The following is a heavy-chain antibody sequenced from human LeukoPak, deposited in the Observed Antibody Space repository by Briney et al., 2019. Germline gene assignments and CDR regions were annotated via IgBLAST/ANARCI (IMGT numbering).Heavy chain of an antibody. CDR2: IWDDGSNQ. CDR1: GFAFSRYG. J-gene: IGHJ4*02. D-gene: IGHD6-13*01. CDR3: ARGRGSSWYFDY. V-gene: IGHV3-33*01. Sequence: GGSLRLSCAASGFAFSRYGMHWVRQAPGKGLEWVAVIWDDGSNQKYADSVKGRFTTSRDNSKNTLYLEVNSLRAEDTAVYYCARGRGSSWYFDYWGQGTLVTVSS.